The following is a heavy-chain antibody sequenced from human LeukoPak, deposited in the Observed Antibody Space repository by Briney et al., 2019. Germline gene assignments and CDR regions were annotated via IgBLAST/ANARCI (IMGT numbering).Heavy chain of an antibody. V-gene: IGHV4-39*07. Sequence: SETLSLTCTVSGGSISSSSYYWGWIRQPPGKGLEWIGSIYYSGSTYYNPSLKSRVTISVDTSKDQLSLKLSSVTAADTAVYYCARLGHQGFDYWGQGTLVTVSP. CDR2: IYYSGST. J-gene: IGHJ4*02. D-gene: IGHD1-26*01. CDR3: ARLGHQGFDY. CDR1: GGSISSSSYY.